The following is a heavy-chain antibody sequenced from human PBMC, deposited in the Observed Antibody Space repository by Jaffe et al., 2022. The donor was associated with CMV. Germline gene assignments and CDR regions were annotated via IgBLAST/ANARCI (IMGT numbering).Heavy chain of an antibody. CDR3: ARCSSSGSLYYYYGMDV. CDR1: GGSISSYY. Sequence: QVQLQESGPGLVKPSETLSLTCTVSGGSISSYYWSWIRQPAGKGLEWIGRIYTSGSTNYNPSLKSRVTMSVDTSKNQFSLKLSSVTAADTAVYYCARCSSSGSLYYYYGMDVWGQGTTVTVSS. V-gene: IGHV4-4*07. J-gene: IGHJ6*02. CDR2: IYTSGST. D-gene: IGHD6-19*01.